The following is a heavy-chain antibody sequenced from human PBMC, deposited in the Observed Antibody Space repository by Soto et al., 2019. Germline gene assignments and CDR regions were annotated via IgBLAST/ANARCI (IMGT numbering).Heavy chain of an antibody. CDR3: ASVTFGGVVLAH. D-gene: IGHD3-16*01. V-gene: IGHV4-59*01. CDR2: IYYNGNT. CDR1: AASFSKYY. J-gene: IGHJ4*02. Sequence: PSETLSLTCSVSAASFSKYYWTWIRQPPGKGLEWIGYIYYNGNTNYDPSLERRLIVSIDTSKKQFSLTLNSVTAADTAVYYCASVTFGGVVLAHWGQGTLVTVS.